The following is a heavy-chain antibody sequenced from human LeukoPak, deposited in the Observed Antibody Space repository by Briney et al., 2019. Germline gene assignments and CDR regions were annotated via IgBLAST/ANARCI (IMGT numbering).Heavy chain of an antibody. CDR1: GFTFSSYE. D-gene: IGHD6-19*01. Sequence: PGGSLRLSCAASGFTFSSYEMNWVRQAPGKGLEWVSYISIGGRTQYYANSVKGRFTISRDNAKNSLYPQMNSLRAEDTAVYYCARDPKGIAVAGTDWFDPWGQGTLVTVSS. J-gene: IGHJ5*02. CDR2: ISIGGRTQ. CDR3: ARDPKGIAVAGTDWFDP. V-gene: IGHV3-48*03.